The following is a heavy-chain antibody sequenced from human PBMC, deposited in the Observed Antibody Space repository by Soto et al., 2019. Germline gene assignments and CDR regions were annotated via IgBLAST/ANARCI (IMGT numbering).Heavy chain of an antibody. CDR3: ARANSSTWYKLEYKWFDP. J-gene: IGHJ5*02. Sequence: SETLSLTCTVSGGSINDYYGSWIRQTPGKGLEWVGFMYYSETTKYNPSLKGRVNMSLDTSKNQVSLHLQSVTAADTAVYYCARANSSTWYKLEYKWFDPWGQGTLVTVS. V-gene: IGHV4-59*01. CDR1: GGSINDYY. CDR2: MYYSETT. D-gene: IGHD6-13*01.